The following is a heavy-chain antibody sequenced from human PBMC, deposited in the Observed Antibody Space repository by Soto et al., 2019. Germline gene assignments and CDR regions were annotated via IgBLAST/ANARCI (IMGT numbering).Heavy chain of an antibody. CDR3: TGDLGAYSSSWYPRYNWCDP. D-gene: IGHD6-13*01. CDR2: INAGNGNT. Sequence: ASVKVSCKASGYTFTSYAMHWVRQAPGQRLEWMGWINAGNGNTKYSQKLQGRVTITRDTSASTAYIELTSLRAEETDMDNSTGDLGAYSSSWYPRYNWCDPWGQGTLVTVSS. V-gene: IGHV1-3*01. CDR1: GYTFTSYA. J-gene: IGHJ5*02.